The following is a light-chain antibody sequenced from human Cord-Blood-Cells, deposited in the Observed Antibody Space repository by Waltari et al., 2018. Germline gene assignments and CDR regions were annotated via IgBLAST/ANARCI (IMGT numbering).Light chain of an antibody. Sequence: EIVLTQSPATLSLSPGERATLSCRASQGVSSYLAWYQQKPGQAPRLLIYDASNRATGIPARFSGSGPGTDFTLTISSLEPEDFATYYCQKYNSAPNTFGPGTKVDIK. CDR3: QKYNSAPNT. CDR2: DAS. V-gene: IGKV3D-11*01. J-gene: IGKJ3*01. CDR1: QGVSSY.